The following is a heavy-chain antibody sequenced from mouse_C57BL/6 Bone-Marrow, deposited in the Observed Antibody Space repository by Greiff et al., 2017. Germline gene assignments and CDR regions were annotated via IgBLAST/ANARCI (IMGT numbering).Heavy chain of an antibody. Sequence: QVQLQQPGAELVMPGASVKLSCTASGYTFTSYWMHWVKQRPGQGLEWIGEIDPSDSYTNYNQKFKGKSTLTVDKSSSTAYMQLSSLTSEDSAVYYCARDGLSYWGQGTSVTVSS. D-gene: IGHD1-1*02. CDR2: IDPSDSYT. CDR1: GYTFTSYW. CDR3: ARDGLSY. J-gene: IGHJ4*01. V-gene: IGHV1-69*01.